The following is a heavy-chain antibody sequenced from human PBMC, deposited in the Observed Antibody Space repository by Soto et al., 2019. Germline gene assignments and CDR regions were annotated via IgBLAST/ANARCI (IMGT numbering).Heavy chain of an antibody. J-gene: IGHJ4*02. CDR2: IYWDDVK. Sequence: QITLNESGPTVVKPTETLTLTCTFSGFSLTTSGVGVGWVRQSPGKSPVWLAFIYWDDVKPYSTSLKSRLTITKDTSKNQVVLTMANVDPADTATYSCAHRVLRAVFGLVTTTAIYFDFWGQGTPVVVSS. D-gene: IGHD3-3*01. CDR1: GFSLTTSGVG. CDR3: AHRVLRAVFGLVTTTAIYFDF. V-gene: IGHV2-5*02.